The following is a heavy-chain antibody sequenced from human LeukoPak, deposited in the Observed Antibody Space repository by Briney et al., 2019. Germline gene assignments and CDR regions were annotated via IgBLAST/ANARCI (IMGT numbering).Heavy chain of an antibody. J-gene: IGHJ4*02. CDR1: GYTFTDYY. Sequence: ASVKVSCKASGYTFTDYYIHWVRQAPGQGLEWMGWINPSNGGTNFAQESQGRVTMTRDTSISTAYMELSRLTSDDTAVYYCARVGYFGSGSYCPYWGQGTLVTVSS. V-gene: IGHV1-2*02. CDR3: ARVGYFGSGSYCPY. CDR2: INPSNGGT. D-gene: IGHD3-10*01.